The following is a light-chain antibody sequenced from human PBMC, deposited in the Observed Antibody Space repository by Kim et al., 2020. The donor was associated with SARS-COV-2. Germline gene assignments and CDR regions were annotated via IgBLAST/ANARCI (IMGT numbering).Light chain of an antibody. CDR1: KLGDTY. Sequence: SVSPGQTASITCSGDKLGDTYACWYQQKPGQSPVLVIYQDTKRPSGIPERFSGSNSGNTATLTISGTQAMDEADYYCQAWDRSIGVFSGGTQLTVL. CDR3: QAWDRSIGV. J-gene: IGLJ2*01. CDR2: QDT. V-gene: IGLV3-1*01.